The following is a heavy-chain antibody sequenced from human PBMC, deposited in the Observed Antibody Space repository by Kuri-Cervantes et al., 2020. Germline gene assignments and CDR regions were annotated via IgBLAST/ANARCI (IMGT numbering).Heavy chain of an antibody. CDR3: ARDYSNKGLDY. Sequence: ASVKVSCKASGYTFTSYAMHWVRQAPGQRLEWMGWINAGNGNTKYSQKFQGRVTMTRNTSRSTAYMDLSSLRSEDTAVYYCARDYSNKGLDYWGQGTLVTVSS. J-gene: IGHJ4*02. D-gene: IGHD4-11*01. V-gene: IGHV1-3*01. CDR2: INAGNGNT. CDR1: GYTFTSYA.